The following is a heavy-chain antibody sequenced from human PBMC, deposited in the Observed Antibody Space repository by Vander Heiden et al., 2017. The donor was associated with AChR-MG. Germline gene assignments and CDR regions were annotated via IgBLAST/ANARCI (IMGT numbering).Heavy chain of an antibody. CDR2: INHSGST. CDR1: GGSLSRYS. V-gene: IGHV4-34*01. Sequence: QVQLQQWGAGLLKPSETLSLTCAVYGGSLSRYSWSWCRQPPGKGLAWIGEINHSGSTNYNPSLKSRVTISVDTSKNQFSLKLRSVTAADTAVYYCARGRGYSYGYFYWFDPWGQGTLVTVSS. D-gene: IGHD5-18*01. CDR3: ARGRGYSYGYFYWFDP. J-gene: IGHJ5*02.